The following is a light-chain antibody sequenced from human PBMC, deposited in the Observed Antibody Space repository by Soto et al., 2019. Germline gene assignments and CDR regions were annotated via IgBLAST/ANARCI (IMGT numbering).Light chain of an antibody. V-gene: IGLV2-14*01. Sequence: QSALTQPASVSGSPGQSITISCTGTSTDIGSDDFVSWYQQHPGKAPKLMIYEVTNRPSGVSNRFSGSKSGYTASLTISGLQAEDEADYYCSSYTHYYTWVFGGGTKLIVL. J-gene: IGLJ3*02. CDR1: STDIGSDDF. CDR2: EVT. CDR3: SSYTHYYTWV.